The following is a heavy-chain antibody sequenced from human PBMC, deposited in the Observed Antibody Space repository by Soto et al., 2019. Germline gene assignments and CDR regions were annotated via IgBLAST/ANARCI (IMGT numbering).Heavy chain of an antibody. D-gene: IGHD2-21*02. V-gene: IGHV4-39*01. CDR2: IYYSGRT. CDR1: GESISSSSYY. CDR3: DRQRTTVVTQAYFDH. Sequence: PSETLSLSCIVSGESISSSSYYWGWIRQPPGKGLEWIGSIYYSGRTYYNPSFKSRVTISIDTSKNQFSLKLSSVAATDTAVYYCDRQRTTVVTQAYFDHWGQGVLVTVSS. J-gene: IGHJ4*02.